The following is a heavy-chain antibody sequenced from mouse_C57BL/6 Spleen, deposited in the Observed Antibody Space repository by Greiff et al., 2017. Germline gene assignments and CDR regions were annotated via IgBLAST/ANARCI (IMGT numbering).Heavy chain of an antibody. V-gene: IGHV1-85*01. CDR3: ARGDYYGSSWYFDV. J-gene: IGHJ1*03. D-gene: IGHD1-1*01. CDR1: GYTFTSYD. CDR2: IYPRDGST. Sequence: QVQLKESGPELVKPGASVKLSCKASGYTFTSYDINWVKQRPGQGLEWIGWIYPRDGSTKYNEKFKGKATLTVDTSSSTAYMELHRLTSEESAVYFCARGDYYGSSWYFDVWGTGTTVTVSS.